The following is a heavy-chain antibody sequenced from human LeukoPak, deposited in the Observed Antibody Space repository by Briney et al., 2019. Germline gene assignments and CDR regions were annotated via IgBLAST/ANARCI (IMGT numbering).Heavy chain of an antibody. CDR3: AKLSKAGIAVAGRNY. J-gene: IGHJ4*02. CDR1: GFTFSSYA. CDR2: ISGSGGST. V-gene: IGHV3-23*01. Sequence: GGSLRLSCAASGFTFSSYAMSWVRQAPGKGLEWVSAISGSGGSTYYADSVKGRFTISRDNSKNTLYLQMNSLRAEDTAVYYCAKLSKAGIAVAGRNYRGQGTLVTVSS. D-gene: IGHD6-19*01.